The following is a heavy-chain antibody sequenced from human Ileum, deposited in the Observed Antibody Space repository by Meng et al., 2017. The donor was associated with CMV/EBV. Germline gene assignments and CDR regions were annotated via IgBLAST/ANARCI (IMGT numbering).Heavy chain of an antibody. D-gene: IGHD2-2*01. CDR2: IYSGDSST. J-gene: IGHJ4*02. Sequence: GGSLRLSCAASGFTFSSYAMNWVRQAPGKGLEWVSVIYSGDSSTYYADSVKGRFTISRDNSKNTLYLQMNSLRAEDTAVYYCAKSGIVVVPAAPLDYWGQGTLVTVSS. V-gene: IGHV3-23*03. CDR1: GFTFSSYA. CDR3: AKSGIVVVPAAPLDY.